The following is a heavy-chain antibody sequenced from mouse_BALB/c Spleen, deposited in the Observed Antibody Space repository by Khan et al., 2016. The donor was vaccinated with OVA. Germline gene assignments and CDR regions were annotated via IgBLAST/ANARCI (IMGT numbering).Heavy chain of an antibody. CDR1: GYIFIDYN. CDR3: AREWCSWFPY. V-gene: IGHV1-77*01. Sequence: QVQLKQSGTELARPGASVKLSCKASGYIFIDYNINWVKQRTGQGLEWIGEIYPGSGNTYYNEKFKGKATLTEDKSSSTAYMQLSSLTSEDSAVYFCAREWCSWFPYWGQGTLVTVSA. J-gene: IGHJ3*01. CDR2: IYPGSGNT. D-gene: IGHD1-3*01.